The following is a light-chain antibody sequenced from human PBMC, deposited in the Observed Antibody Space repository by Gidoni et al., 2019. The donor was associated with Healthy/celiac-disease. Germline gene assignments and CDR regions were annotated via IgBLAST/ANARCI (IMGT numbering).Light chain of an antibody. CDR2: GAS. V-gene: IGKV3-15*01. CDR3: QQYNNWPPWT. Sequence: EIVMTQSPATLSVSPGERATLSCRASQSVGSNLAWYQQKPGQAPRLLIYGASTRATGFPARFSGSGSGTEFTLTISSLQSEDFAVYYCQQYNNWPPWTFXXXTKVEIK. CDR1: QSVGSN. J-gene: IGKJ1*01.